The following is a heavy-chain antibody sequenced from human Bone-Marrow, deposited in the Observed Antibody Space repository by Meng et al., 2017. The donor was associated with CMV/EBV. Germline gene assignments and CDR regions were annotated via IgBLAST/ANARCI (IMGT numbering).Heavy chain of an antibody. CDR2: IIPILGIA. Sequence: SVKVSCKASGGTFSSYAISWVRQAPGQGLEWMGGIIPILGIANYAQKFQCRVTITADKSTSTAYMELSSLRSEDTAVYYCARGFGVVTAYFDYWGQGTLVTVSS. D-gene: IGHD3-3*01. CDR1: GGTFSSYA. V-gene: IGHV1-69*10. J-gene: IGHJ4*02. CDR3: ARGFGVVTAYFDY.